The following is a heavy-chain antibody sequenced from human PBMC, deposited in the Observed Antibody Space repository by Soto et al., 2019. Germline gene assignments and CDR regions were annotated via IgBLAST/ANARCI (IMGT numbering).Heavy chain of an antibody. CDR2: ISYDGSNK. J-gene: IGHJ6*02. CDR1: GFTFSSYA. D-gene: IGHD6-13*01. Sequence: GGSLRLSCAASGFTFSSYAMHWVRQAPGKGLEWVAVISYDGSNKYYADSVKGRFTISRDNSKNTLYLQMNSLRSEDTAVYYCARVSFRQQLIHDYYYYGMDVWGQGTTVTVSS. V-gene: IGHV3-30-3*01. CDR3: ARVSFRQQLIHDYYYYGMDV.